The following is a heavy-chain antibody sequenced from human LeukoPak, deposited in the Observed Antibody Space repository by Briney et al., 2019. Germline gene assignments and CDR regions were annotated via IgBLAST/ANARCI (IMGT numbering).Heavy chain of an antibody. CDR1: GFTFSDY. V-gene: IGHV3-11*05. Sequence: GGSLRLSCAASGFTFSDYMSWIRQAPGKGLEWVSYISSSSRYTNYADSVKGRFTISRDNAKNSLYLQMNSLKTEDTALYSCTRGYSGRSAYAFDIWGQGTMVTVSP. CDR3: TRGYSGRSAYAFDI. CDR2: ISSSSRYT. D-gene: IGHD1-26*01. J-gene: IGHJ3*02.